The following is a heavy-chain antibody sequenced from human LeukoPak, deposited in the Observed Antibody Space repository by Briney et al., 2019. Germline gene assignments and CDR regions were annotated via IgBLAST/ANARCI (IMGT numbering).Heavy chain of an antibody. D-gene: IGHD5-24*01. CDR2: MNPNSGAT. Sequence: ASVKVSCKASGYTFTSYDFNWLRQATGQGPEWMGWMNPNSGATGYAQKFQGRVTMTRNTSISTAYMELSSLRSEDAAVYYCARGRGRWLQLPVYWGQGTLVTVSS. V-gene: IGHV1-8*01. J-gene: IGHJ4*02. CDR3: ARGRGRWLQLPVY. CDR1: GYTFTSYD.